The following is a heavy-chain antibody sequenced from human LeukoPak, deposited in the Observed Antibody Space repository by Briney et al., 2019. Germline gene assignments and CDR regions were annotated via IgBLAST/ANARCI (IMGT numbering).Heavy chain of an antibody. CDR1: GFTFSSYA. J-gene: IGHJ4*02. V-gene: IGHV3-30*04. CDR3: ARAGRFDSSGYYMYYFDY. D-gene: IGHD3-22*01. CDR2: ISYDGSNK. Sequence: GGSLRLSCAASGFTFSSYAMHWVRQAPGKGLEWVAVISYDGSNKYYADSVKGRFTISRGNSKNTLYLQMNSLRAEDTAVYYCARAGRFDSSGYYMYYFDYWGQGTLVTVSS.